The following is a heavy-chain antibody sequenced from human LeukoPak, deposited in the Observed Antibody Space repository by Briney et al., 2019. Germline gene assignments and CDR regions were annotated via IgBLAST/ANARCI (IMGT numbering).Heavy chain of an antibody. CDR1: GFTFSSYN. D-gene: IGHD4-17*01. J-gene: IGHJ3*02. V-gene: IGHV3-21*01. Sequence: GGALRLSYAASGFTFSSYNMNWVRQAPGKGLEWVSSISSSSSYIYYADSVKGRFTISRDNAKNSLYLQMNSLRAEDTAVYYCARSDGDYGIGAFDIWGQGTMVTVSS. CDR2: ISSSSSYI. CDR3: ARSDGDYGIGAFDI.